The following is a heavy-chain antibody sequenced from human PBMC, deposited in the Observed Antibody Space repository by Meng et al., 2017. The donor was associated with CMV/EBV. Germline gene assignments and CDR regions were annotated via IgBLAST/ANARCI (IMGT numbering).Heavy chain of an antibody. J-gene: IGHJ5*02. D-gene: IGHD3-22*01. CDR3: ARGFGYYSPRSYNWFDP. CDR2: INPSGGST. Sequence: ASVKVSCKASGYTFTSYYMHWVRQAPGQGLEWMGIINPSGGSTSYAQKFQGRVTMTRDTSTSTVYMELSSLRPEDTAVYYCARGFGYYSPRSYNWFDPWGQGTLVTVSS. CDR1: GYTFTSYY. V-gene: IGHV1-46*01.